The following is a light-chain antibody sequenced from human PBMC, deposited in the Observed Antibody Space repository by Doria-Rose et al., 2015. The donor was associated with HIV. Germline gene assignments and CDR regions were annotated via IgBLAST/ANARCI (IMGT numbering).Light chain of an antibody. V-gene: IGKV3-20*01. CDR1: QTITSKY. CDR3: QQYGSLSAIT. Sequence: TQSPGTLSLSPGERATLSCRASQTITSKYLGWYQQKLGQAHRLLIYGASSRATGIPDRFSGSGSGTDFTLTISRLEPEDVAVYYCQQYGSLSAITFGQGTRLEIK. J-gene: IGKJ5*01. CDR2: GAS.